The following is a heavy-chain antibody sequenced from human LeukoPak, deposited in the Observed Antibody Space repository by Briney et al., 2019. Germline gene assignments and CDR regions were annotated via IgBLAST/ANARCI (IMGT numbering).Heavy chain of an antibody. CDR1: GFTFSGYA. Sequence: PGRSLRLSCAASGFTFSGYAMHWVRQAPGKGLEWVALISCDGGSNKYYADSVKGRFTISRDNSKNTLCLQMNSLRAEDTAVYYCAREERGHLVGYWGQGTLVTVSS. J-gene: IGHJ4*02. D-gene: IGHD6-6*01. CDR2: ISCDGGSNK. V-gene: IGHV3-30-3*01. CDR3: AREERGHLVGY.